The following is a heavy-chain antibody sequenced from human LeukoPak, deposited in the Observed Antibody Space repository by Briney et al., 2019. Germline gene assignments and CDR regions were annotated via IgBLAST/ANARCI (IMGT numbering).Heavy chain of an antibody. V-gene: IGHV4-61*05. J-gene: IGHJ4*02. D-gene: IGHD6-19*01. CDR2: IYYSGST. CDR1: GGSISSSSYY. CDR3: ARGAAVAHFDY. Sequence: SETLSLTCTVSGGSISSSSYYWGWIRQPPGKGLEWIGYIYYSGSTNYNPSLKSRVTISVDTSKNQFSLKLSSVTAADTAVYYCARGAAVAHFDYWGQGTLVTVSS.